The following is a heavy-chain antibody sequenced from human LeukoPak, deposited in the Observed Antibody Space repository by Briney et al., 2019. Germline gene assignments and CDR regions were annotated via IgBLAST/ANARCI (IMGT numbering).Heavy chain of an antibody. Sequence: PGGSLRLSCAASGFTFSSYWMSWVRQAPGKGLEWVANIKQDGSEKYYVDSVKGRFTISRDNAKNLLYLQMTSLRAEDTAVYYCARDRYISRSWGYDFDYWGQGTLVTVSS. CDR2: IKQDGSEK. CDR1: GFTFSSYW. D-gene: IGHD6-13*01. V-gene: IGHV3-7*01. J-gene: IGHJ4*02. CDR3: ARDRYISRSWGYDFDY.